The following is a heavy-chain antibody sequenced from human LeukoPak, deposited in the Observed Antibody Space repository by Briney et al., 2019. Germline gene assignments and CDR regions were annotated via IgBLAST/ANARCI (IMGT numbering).Heavy chain of an antibody. CDR3: ARRGKATYYYDSSGYRGPGDY. CDR2: IYPGDSDT. D-gene: IGHD3-22*01. Sequence: GESLKFSCKGSGYSFTSYWIGWVRQMPGKGLEWMGIIYPGDSDTRYSPSFQGQVTISADKSISTAYLQWSSLKASDTAMYYCARRGKATYYYDSSGYRGPGDYWGQGTLVTVSS. J-gene: IGHJ4*02. CDR1: GYSFTSYW. V-gene: IGHV5-51*01.